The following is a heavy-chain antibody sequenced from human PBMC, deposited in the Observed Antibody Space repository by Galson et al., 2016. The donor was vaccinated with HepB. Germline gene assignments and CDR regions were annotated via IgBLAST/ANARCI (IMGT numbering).Heavy chain of an antibody. J-gene: IGHJ5*02. V-gene: IGHV3-74*01. Sequence: SLRLPCAASGFAFSSHWMHWVRQDLGKGLVWVSRINSDGTISNYADSVKGRFTISRDNAKNTLYLQMNSLRAEDTAVYFCVRDHSVVPTTAYNWFDPWGRGTLVTVSS. CDR3: VRDHSVVPTTAYNWFDP. CDR2: INSDGTIS. CDR1: GFAFSSHW. D-gene: IGHD4-23*01.